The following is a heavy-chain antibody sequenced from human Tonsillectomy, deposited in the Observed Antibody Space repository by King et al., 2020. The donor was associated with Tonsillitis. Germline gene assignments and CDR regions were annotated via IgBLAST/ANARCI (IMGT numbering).Heavy chain of an antibody. CDR3: ARSNWNDVRGVDY. D-gene: IGHD1-20*01. CDR1: GGSFSGYY. Sequence: VQLQQWGAGLLKPSETLSLTCAVYGGSFSGYYWSWIRQPPGKWLEWIGEINHNGSTNYNPSLKSRVTISVDTSKNQFSLKLSSVTAADTAVYYCARSNWNDVRGVDYWGQGTLVTVSS. V-gene: IGHV4-34*01. CDR2: INHNGST. J-gene: IGHJ4*02.